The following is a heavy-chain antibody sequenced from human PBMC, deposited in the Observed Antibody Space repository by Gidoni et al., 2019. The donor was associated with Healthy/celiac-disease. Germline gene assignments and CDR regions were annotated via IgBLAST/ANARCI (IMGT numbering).Heavy chain of an antibody. V-gene: IGHV3-15*02. D-gene: IGHD2-2*01. CDR2: IKSKTDGGTT. CDR3: ATDAPEDRVLSHFDY. Sequence: EAPLVESGGALVTPGGSLSLSCAASGFTFRNAWMSWVRQATGKGLEGVGRIKSKTDGGTTDYAAPVKGRFTISRDDSKNTLYLEMNSLKTEDTAVYYCATDAPEDRVLSHFDYWGQGTLVTVAS. CDR1: GFTFRNAW. J-gene: IGHJ4*02.